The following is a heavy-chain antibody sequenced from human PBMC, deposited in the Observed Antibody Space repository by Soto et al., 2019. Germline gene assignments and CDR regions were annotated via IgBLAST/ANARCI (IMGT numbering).Heavy chain of an antibody. CDR3: ARAGGYSSGSYPPPNPLEPGPYYYGMDV. V-gene: IGHV3-21*01. J-gene: IGHJ6*02. D-gene: IGHD6-19*01. CDR1: GFTFSSYS. CDR2: ISSSSSYI. Sequence: PGGSLRLSCAASGFTFSSYSMNWVRQAPGKGLEWVSSISSSSSYIYYADSVKGRFTISRDNAKNSLYLQMNSLRAEDTAVYYCARAGGYSSGSYPPPNPLEPGPYYYGMDVWGQGTTVTVSS.